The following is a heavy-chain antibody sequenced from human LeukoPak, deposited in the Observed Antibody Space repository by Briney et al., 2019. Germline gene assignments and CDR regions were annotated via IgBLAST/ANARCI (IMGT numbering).Heavy chain of an antibody. CDR3: AREVAYCGSDCPTDAFDI. CDR2: ISSSSSYI. J-gene: IGHJ3*02. CDR1: GFTFSSYS. D-gene: IGHD2-21*02. V-gene: IGHV3-21*01. Sequence: GGSLRLSCAASGFTFSSYSMNWVRQAPGKGLEWVSSISSSSSYIYYADSVKGRFTISRDNAKNSLYLQMNSLRAEDTAVYYCAREVAYCGSDCPTDAFDIWGQGTMVTVSS.